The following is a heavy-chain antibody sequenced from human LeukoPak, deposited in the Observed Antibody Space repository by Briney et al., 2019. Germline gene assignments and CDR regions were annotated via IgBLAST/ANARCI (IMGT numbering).Heavy chain of an antibody. V-gene: IGHV1-2*02. CDR3: ARGRLSGSGSY. D-gene: IGHD1-26*01. CDR1: GYTFSDYY. Sequence: ASVKVSCKASGYTFSDYYIHWARQAPGQGLEWMGWIDPKNGGTKSAQKFQGRVTMTRDTSIRTAYMELSRLRSDDTAEYYCARGRLSGSGSYWGQGALVIVSS. CDR2: IDPKNGGT. J-gene: IGHJ4*02.